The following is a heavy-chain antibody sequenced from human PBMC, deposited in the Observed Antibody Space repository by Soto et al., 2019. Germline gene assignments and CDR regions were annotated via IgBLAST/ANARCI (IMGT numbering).Heavy chain of an antibody. D-gene: IGHD5-18*01. CDR3: ARDAGYSYGKTYYYYYGMDV. V-gene: IGHV3-30-3*01. Sequence: GGSLRLSCAASGFTFSGYAMHWVRQAPGKGLEWVAVISYDGSNKYYADSVKGRFTISRDNSKNTLYLQMNSLRAEDTAVYYCARDAGYSYGKTYYYYYGMDVWGQGTTVTVSS. CDR2: ISYDGSNK. CDR1: GFTFSGYA. J-gene: IGHJ6*02.